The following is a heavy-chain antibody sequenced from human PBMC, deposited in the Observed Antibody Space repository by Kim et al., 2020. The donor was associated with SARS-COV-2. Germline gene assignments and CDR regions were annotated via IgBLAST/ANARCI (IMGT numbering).Heavy chain of an antibody. V-gene: IGHV4-34*01. CDR2: INHSGST. CDR3: ARGVPSYYYDSSGYYYARRARINAFDI. Sequence: SETLSLTCAVYGGSFSGYYWSWIRQPPGKGLEWIGEINHSGSTNYNPSLKSRVTISVDTSKNQFSLKLSSVTAADTAVYYCARGVPSYYYDSSGYYYARRARINAFDIWGQGTMVTVSS. CDR1: GGSFSGYY. D-gene: IGHD3-22*01. J-gene: IGHJ3*02.